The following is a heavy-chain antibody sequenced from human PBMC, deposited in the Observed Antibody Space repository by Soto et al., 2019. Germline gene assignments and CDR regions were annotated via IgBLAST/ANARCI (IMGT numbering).Heavy chain of an antibody. J-gene: IGHJ3*02. CDR2: ITDSGNA. Sequence: QEHLQQWGAGLLQPSETLSLTCAVYGWSFSGHYWTWIRQPPGKGLEWIGEITDSGNANTNPSLKSRVTTSVDTSKNRFSLKLSSVTAADTAVYYCARASSAADKRGAFDIWGRGTMVTVSS. CDR1: GWSFSGHY. V-gene: IGHV4-34*02. D-gene: IGHD6-25*01. CDR3: ARASSAADKRGAFDI.